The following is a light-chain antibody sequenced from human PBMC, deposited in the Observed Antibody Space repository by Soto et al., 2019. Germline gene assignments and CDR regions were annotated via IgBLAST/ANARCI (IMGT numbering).Light chain of an antibody. Sequence: EIVLTHSPGTLSFSPVQRSTLSCRAVQRLSASDISWYQKKPGQAPKFLIYGVYSRATGIPDRFSGSGSGTDFTLTIRRLEPEDFAVYHCQQYGSSPLITFGQGTRLEIK. V-gene: IGKV3-20*01. CDR2: GVY. CDR1: QRLSASD. CDR3: QQYGSSPLIT. J-gene: IGKJ5*01.